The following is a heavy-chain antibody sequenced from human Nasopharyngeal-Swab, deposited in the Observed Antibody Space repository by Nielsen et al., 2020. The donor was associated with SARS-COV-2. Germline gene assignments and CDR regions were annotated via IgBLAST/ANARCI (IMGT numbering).Heavy chain of an antibody. Sequence: WIRQPPGKGLEWIGYIYYSGGTSYNPSLKSRVTISVDTSKNQFSLKVRSVTAADTAVYYCARGSDYRAFDIRGQGTMVTVSS. D-gene: IGHD1-26*01. CDR2: IYYSGGT. CDR3: ARGSDYRAFDI. V-gene: IGHV4-59*01. J-gene: IGHJ3*02.